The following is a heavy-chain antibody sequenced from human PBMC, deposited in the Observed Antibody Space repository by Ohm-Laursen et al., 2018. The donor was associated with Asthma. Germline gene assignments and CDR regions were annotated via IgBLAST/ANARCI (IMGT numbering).Heavy chain of an antibody. Sequence: SLRLSCAASGFTFSSYSMNWVRQAPGKGLEWVSYISSSSSTIYYADSVKGRFTISRDNAKNSLYLQMNSLRAEDTAVYYCAKDMYYDSSGPIYYYGMDVWGQGTTVTVSS. D-gene: IGHD3-22*01. CDR3: AKDMYYDSSGPIYYYGMDV. V-gene: IGHV3-48*01. J-gene: IGHJ6*02. CDR2: ISSSSSTI. CDR1: GFTFSSYS.